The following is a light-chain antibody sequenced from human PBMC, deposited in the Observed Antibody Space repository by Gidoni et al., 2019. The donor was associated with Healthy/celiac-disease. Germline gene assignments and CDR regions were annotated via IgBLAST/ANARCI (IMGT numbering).Light chain of an antibody. CDR3: QQLNSYSFT. Sequence: SQLTQSPSFLSASVGGRVTITCRASQGISSYLAWYQQKPGKAPKLLIYAASTLQSGVPSRFSGSGSGTEFTLTISSLQPEDFATYYCQQLNSYSFTFGPXTKVDIK. J-gene: IGKJ3*01. CDR1: QGISSY. V-gene: IGKV1-9*01. CDR2: AAS.